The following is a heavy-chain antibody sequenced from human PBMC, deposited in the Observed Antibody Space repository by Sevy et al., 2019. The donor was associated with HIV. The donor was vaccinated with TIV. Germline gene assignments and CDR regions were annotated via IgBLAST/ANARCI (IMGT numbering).Heavy chain of an antibody. Sequence: ASVKVSCKASGYTFTSYGISWVRQAPGQGLEWMGWISAYNGNTNYAQMLQGRVTMTTDTSTSTAYMELRSLRSDDTAVYYCARISLAAAGTSTFDYWGQGTLVTVSS. D-gene: IGHD6-13*01. V-gene: IGHV1-18*01. CDR1: GYTFTSYG. J-gene: IGHJ4*02. CDR3: ARISLAAAGTSTFDY. CDR2: ISAYNGNT.